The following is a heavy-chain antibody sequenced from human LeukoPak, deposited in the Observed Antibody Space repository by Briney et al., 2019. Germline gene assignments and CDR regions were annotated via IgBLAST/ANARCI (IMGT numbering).Heavy chain of an antibody. CDR3: ARVQGGGYRTADY. Sequence: GGSLRLSCAASGFTFSSYSMNWVRQAPGKGLEWVSSISSSSSYIYYADSVKGRFTISRDNAKNTLFLQMNSLRGEDTAMYYCARVQGGGYRTADYWGQGTLVTVSS. D-gene: IGHD6-19*01. CDR2: ISSSSSYI. V-gene: IGHV3-21*01. J-gene: IGHJ4*02. CDR1: GFTFSSYS.